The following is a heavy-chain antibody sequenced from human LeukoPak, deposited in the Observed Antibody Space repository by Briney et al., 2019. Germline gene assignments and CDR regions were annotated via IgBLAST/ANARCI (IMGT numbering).Heavy chain of an antibody. CDR3: AKEAGQDYGALDAFDI. J-gene: IGHJ3*02. D-gene: IGHD4-17*01. V-gene: IGHV3-9*01. CDR2: ISWNSGSI. CDR1: GFTFSSYA. Sequence: GGSLRLSCAASGFTFSSYAMSWVRQAPGKGLEWVSGISWNSGSIGYADSVKGRFTISRDNAKNSLYLQMDSLRAEDTAVYYCAKEAGQDYGALDAFDIWGQGTMVTVSS.